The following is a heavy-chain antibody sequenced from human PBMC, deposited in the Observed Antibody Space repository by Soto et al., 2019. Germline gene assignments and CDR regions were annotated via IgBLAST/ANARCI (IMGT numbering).Heavy chain of an antibody. Sequence: GALVKVSCKASGGTFSTYTFSWVRQAPGQGLEWMGRIIPIFGTPYYAQKFQGRVTITADKSTGTVYMELSSLGSDDTAVYFCARGLECRGYCLDKPTWFGPWGQGTLVTVSS. D-gene: IGHD2-15*01. CDR3: ARGLECRGYCLDKPTWFGP. CDR2: IIPIFGTP. J-gene: IGHJ5*02. V-gene: IGHV1-69*06. CDR1: GGTFSTYT.